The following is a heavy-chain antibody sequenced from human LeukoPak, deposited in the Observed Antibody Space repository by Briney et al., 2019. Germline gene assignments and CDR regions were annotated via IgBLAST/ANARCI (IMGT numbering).Heavy chain of an antibody. Sequence: SETLSLTCAVYGGSFSGYYWSWIRQPPGKGLERIGEINHSGSTNYNPSLKSRVTISVDTSKNQFSLKLSSVTAADTAVYYCARGGRYSYGLRYWGQGTLVTVSS. CDR2: INHSGST. D-gene: IGHD5-18*01. J-gene: IGHJ4*02. CDR1: GGSFSGYY. V-gene: IGHV4-34*01. CDR3: ARGGRYSYGLRY.